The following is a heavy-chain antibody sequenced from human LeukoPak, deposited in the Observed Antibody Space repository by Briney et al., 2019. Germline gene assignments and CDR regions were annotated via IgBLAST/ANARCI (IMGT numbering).Heavy chain of an antibody. CDR2: IYHSGST. J-gene: IGHJ5*02. CDR3: ARDSYDFWSGYYTGIVGGFAP. V-gene: IGHV4-38-2*02. D-gene: IGHD3-3*01. Sequence: PSETLSLTCTVSGYSISSGYYWGWIRQPPGKGLEWIGSIYHSGSTYYNPSLKSRVTISVDTSKNQFSLKLSSVTAADTAVYYCARDSYDFWSGYYTGIVGGFAPWGQGTLVTVSS. CDR1: GYSISSGYY.